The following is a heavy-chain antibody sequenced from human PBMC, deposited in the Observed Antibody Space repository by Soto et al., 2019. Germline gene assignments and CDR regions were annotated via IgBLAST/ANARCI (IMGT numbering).Heavy chain of an antibody. CDR2: IDWDDDK. CDR3: ARSNKQLGYYFLVMAV. J-gene: IGHJ6*02. V-gene: IGHV2-70*01. D-gene: IGHD6-6*01. CDR1: GFSLSTSGMC. Sequence: SGPTLVNPTQTLTLTCTFSGFSLSTSGMCVSWIRQPPGKALEWLALIDWDDDKYYSTSLKTRLTISKATSKNQVVLTMTNMDPVDKATYYGARSNKQLGYYFLVMAVWGQGTTVTVSS.